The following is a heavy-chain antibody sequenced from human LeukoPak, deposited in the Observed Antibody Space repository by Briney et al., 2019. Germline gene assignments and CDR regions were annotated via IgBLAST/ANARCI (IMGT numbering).Heavy chain of an antibody. CDR1: GFTFSIYW. D-gene: IGHD3-22*01. CDR3: AKDRDSSGYYDY. V-gene: IGHV3-23*01. Sequence: GGSLRLSCAASGFTFSIYWMHWVRQAPGKGLEWVSAISASGGSTSYADSVRGRFTISRDNPKNTLFLQMNSLRAEDTAVYYCAKDRDSSGYYDYWGQGTLVTVSS. CDR2: ISASGGST. J-gene: IGHJ4*02.